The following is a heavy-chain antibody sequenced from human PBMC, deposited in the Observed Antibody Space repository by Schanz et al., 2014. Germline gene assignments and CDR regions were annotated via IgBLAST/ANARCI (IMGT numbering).Heavy chain of an antibody. V-gene: IGHV3-30*04. D-gene: IGHD3-16*01. CDR2: ISYDGNNQ. CDR3: ARVSGGH. Sequence: VQLVESGGGVVQPGRSLRLSCAASGFPFRSYVMHWVRQAPGKGLEWVAFISYDGNNQYYADSVKGRFTISRDNAENSLFLQMNSLRAEDTAVYYCARVSGGHWGQGTLVTVSS. J-gene: IGHJ1*01. CDR1: GFPFRSYV.